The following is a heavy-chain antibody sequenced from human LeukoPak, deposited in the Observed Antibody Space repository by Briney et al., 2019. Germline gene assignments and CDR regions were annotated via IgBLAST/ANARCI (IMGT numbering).Heavy chain of an antibody. V-gene: IGHV3-23*01. J-gene: IGHJ4*02. CDR2: ISGSGDNT. CDR3: AKGSYYDSSGSFYFDY. Sequence: GGSLRLSCAASGFIFSSCWMSWVRQAPGKGLEWVSGISGSGDNTYYADSVKGRFTISRDNSKNTLYVQVNSLGTEDTAAYYCAKGSYYDSSGSFYFDYWGQGTLVTVSS. D-gene: IGHD3-22*01. CDR1: GFIFSSCW.